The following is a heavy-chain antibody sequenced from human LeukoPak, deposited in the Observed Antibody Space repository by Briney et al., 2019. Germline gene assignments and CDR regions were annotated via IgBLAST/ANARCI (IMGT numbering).Heavy chain of an antibody. CDR1: GYTFTGYY. CDR3: AREHPVAGT. Sequence: ASVKVSCKASGYTFTGYYMHWVRQAPGQGLEWMGWMNPNSGNTGYAQKFQGRVTMTRNTSISTAYMELSSLRSEDTAVYYCAREHPVAGTWGQGTLVTVSS. D-gene: IGHD6-19*01. V-gene: IGHV1-8*02. J-gene: IGHJ4*02. CDR2: MNPNSGNT.